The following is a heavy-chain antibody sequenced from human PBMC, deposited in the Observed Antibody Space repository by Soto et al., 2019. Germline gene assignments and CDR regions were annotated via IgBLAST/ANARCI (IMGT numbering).Heavy chain of an antibody. Sequence: SETLSLTCTVSGGSVSSGSYYWSWIRQPPGKGLEWIGYMYYSGSTNYNPSLKSRVTISVDTSKNQFSLKLSSVTAADTAVYYCARLYSYYYYMDVWGKGTTVTVSS. CDR2: MYYSGST. CDR3: ARLYSYYYYMDV. CDR1: GGSVSSGSYY. V-gene: IGHV4-61*01. J-gene: IGHJ6*03. D-gene: IGHD2-21*01.